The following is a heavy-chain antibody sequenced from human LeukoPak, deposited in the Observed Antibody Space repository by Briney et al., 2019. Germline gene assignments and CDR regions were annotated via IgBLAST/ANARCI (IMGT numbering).Heavy chain of an antibody. V-gene: IGHV1-2*02. Sequence: ASVKVSCKASGYTFTAYYMHWVRQAPGQGHEWMGWIDTNTGDTRYAQKFQGRVTITRDTSTGTAYMELSSLISDDTAVYYCASEAFCAGGSCYLQRVASWGPGTLVTVSS. CDR3: ASEAFCAGGSCYLQRVAS. CDR1: GYTFTAYY. CDR2: IDTNTGDT. J-gene: IGHJ4*02. D-gene: IGHD2-15*01.